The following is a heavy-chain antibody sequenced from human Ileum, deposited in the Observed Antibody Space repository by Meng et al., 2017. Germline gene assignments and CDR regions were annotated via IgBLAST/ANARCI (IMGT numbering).Heavy chain of an antibody. V-gene: IGHV4-4*03. Sequence: HRQESVSRPLKPPRTLSLTCTVSGASIIGVNWWTWVRQTPGKGLEWIGEIHHSGSTNSIPSLKSRVTLSVDKSKNQFSLSMTSVTAADTAVYYCARGTGDIRVGFDYWGQGTLVTVSS. D-gene: IGHD7-27*01. CDR2: IHHSGST. J-gene: IGHJ4*02. CDR1: GASIIGVNW. CDR3: ARGTGDIRVGFDY.